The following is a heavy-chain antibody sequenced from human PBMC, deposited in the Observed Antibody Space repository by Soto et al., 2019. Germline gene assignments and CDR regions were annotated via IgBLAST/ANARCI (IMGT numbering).Heavy chain of an antibody. V-gene: IGHV3-48*03. D-gene: IGHD1-7*01. J-gene: IGHJ5*02. CDR3: ARVGGTGTGWFDP. CDR1: GFTFSSYE. Sequence: GGSLRLSCAASGFTFSSYEMNWVRQAPGKGLEWVSYISSSGSTIYYADSVKGRFTISRDNAKNSLYLQMNSLRTEDTAVYYCARVGGTGTGWFDPWGQGTLVTVSS. CDR2: ISSSGSTI.